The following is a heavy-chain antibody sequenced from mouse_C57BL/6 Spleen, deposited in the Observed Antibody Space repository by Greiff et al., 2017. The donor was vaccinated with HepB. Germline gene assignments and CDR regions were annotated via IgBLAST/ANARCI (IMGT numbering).Heavy chain of an antibody. CDR2: ICPGDGDT. CDR3: ERGYYSFAY. J-gene: IGHJ3*01. CDR1: GYAFSSSW. V-gene: IGHV1-82*01. Sequence: QVQLKQSGPELVKPGASVKISCTASGYAFSSSWMNWVKQRPGKGLEWIGRICPGDGDTNYNGKFKGNATLTTDKASSTAYMQLSSLTSEYSAVCFCERGYYSFAYWGQGTLVTVSA. D-gene: IGHD1-1*02.